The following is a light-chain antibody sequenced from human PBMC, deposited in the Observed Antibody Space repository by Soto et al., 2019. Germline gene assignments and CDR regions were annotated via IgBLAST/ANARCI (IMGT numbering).Light chain of an antibody. Sequence: QSALTQPPSASGSPGQSVTISCTGTSSDVGGYNYVSWYQQHPGKAPKLVIYEVSKRPSGVPDRFSGSKSGNTASLTVSGLQAKDEADYYCSSYAGSNNLVFGGGTKLTV. J-gene: IGLJ2*01. V-gene: IGLV2-8*01. CDR3: SSYAGSNNLV. CDR2: EVS. CDR1: SSDVGGYNY.